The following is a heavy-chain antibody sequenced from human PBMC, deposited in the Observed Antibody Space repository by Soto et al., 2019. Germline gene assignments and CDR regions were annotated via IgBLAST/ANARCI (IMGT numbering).Heavy chain of an antibody. J-gene: IGHJ4*02. CDR2: IIPLSGTS. CDR1: GGTFSSSG. D-gene: IGHD1-1*01. V-gene: IGHV1-69*01. CDR3: ATSRDTTGYFDH. Sequence: QVQLVPSGAEVRKPGSSVKVSCKASGGTFSSSGINWVRQAPGQGLEWIGGIIPLSGTSSHAQKFQGRVTITADESTGTVNMELGSLTSVDTAVYYCATSRDTTGYFDHWGQGTLVTVSS.